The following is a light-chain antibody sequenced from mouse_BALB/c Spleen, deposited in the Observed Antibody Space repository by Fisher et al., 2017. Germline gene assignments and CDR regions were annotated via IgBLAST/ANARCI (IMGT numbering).Light chain of an antibody. Sequence: DIVLTQTPAILSVSPGERVSFSCRASQSIGTSIHWYQQRTNGSPRLLIKYASESISGIPSRFSGSGSGTDFTLSINSVESEDIADYYCQQSNSWPFTFGSGTKLEIK. CDR2: YAS. CDR1: QSIGTS. V-gene: IGKV5-48*01. J-gene: IGKJ4*01. CDR3: QQSNSWPFT.